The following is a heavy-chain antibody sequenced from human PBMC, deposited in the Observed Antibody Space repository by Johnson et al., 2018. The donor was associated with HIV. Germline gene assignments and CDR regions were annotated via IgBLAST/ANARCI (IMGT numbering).Heavy chain of an antibody. V-gene: IGHV3-64*01. CDR3: ARDHYIGIRAFDV. J-gene: IGHJ3*01. CDR1: GSTFSSYA. Sequence: VQLVESGGGVVQPGGSLRLSCAASGSTFSSYAMHWVRQAPGKGLEYVSAISSNGGSTYYANSVRGRFTTSRDNSKNTLYLQRNSLRTEDTAVYYCARDHYIGIRAFDVWGQGTMVTVSS. CDR2: ISSNGGST. D-gene: IGHD5-18*01.